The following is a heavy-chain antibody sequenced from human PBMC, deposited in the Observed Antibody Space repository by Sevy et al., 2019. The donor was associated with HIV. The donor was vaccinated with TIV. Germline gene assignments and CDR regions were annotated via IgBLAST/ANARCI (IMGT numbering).Heavy chain of an antibody. D-gene: IGHD1-26*01. CDR3: AREGFQWELREAFDY. V-gene: IGHV4-59*13. CDR1: GGSISSYY. CDR2: IYYSGST. J-gene: IGHJ4*02. Sequence: SETLSLTCTVSGGSISSYYWSWIRQPPGKGLEWIGYIYYSGSTNYNPSLKSRVTISVDTSKNQFSLKLSSVTAADTAVYYCAREGFQWELREAFDYWGQGTLVTVSS.